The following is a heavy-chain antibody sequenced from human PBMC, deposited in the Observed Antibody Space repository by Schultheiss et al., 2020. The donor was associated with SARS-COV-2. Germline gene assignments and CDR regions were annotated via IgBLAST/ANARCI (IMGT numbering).Heavy chain of an antibody. J-gene: IGHJ6*04. CDR1: GFTFSSYA. CDR3: AKEKGSGSTSLSV. CDR2: ISYDGSNK. V-gene: IGHV3-30*01. Sequence: GESLKISCAASGFTFSSYAMHWVRQAPGKGLEWVAVISYDGSNKYYADSVKGRFTISRDNSKNTLYLQMNSLRAEDTAVYYCAKEKGSGSTSLSVWGKGTTVTVSS. D-gene: IGHD2-2*01.